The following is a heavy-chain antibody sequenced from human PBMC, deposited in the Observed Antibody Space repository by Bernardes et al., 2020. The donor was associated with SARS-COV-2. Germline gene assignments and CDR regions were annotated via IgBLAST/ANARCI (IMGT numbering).Heavy chain of an antibody. V-gene: IGHV3-9*01. Sequence: LRLSCAASGFPFDDYAMHWVRQAPGKGLEWVSGISWNSGSIGYADSVKGRFTISRDNAKNSLYLQMNSLRAEDTALYYCAKDLGDYWGQGTLVTVSS. CDR2: ISWNSGSI. CDR3: AKDLGDY. J-gene: IGHJ4*02. CDR1: GFPFDDYA. D-gene: IGHD1-26*01.